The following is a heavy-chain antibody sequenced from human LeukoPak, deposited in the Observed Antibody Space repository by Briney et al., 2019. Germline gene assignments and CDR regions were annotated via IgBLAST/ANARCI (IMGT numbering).Heavy chain of an antibody. D-gene: IGHD3-3*01. CDR3: AKFPLFLEWLPQYYFDY. Sequence: GGSLRLSCAGSGFTFNNYAMSWVRQTPRKGLEWVSSITGSGGSTYYAESVKGRFTISRDNSKNTLYLQINSPRAEDTAVYYCAKFPLFLEWLPQYYFDYWGQGTLVTVSS. V-gene: IGHV3-23*01. J-gene: IGHJ4*02. CDR1: GFTFNNYA. CDR2: ITGSGGST.